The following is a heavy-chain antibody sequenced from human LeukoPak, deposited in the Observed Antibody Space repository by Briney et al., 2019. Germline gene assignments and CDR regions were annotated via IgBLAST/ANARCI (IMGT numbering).Heavy chain of an antibody. D-gene: IGHD1-26*01. Sequence: SETLSLTCTVSGYSISSGYYWGWIRQPPGKGLEWIGSIYHSGSTYYNPSLKSRVTISVDTSKNQLSLKLSSVTAADTAVYYCARDGGYSGSYFLSEDAFDIWGQGTMVTVSS. V-gene: IGHV4-38-2*02. CDR1: GYSISSGYY. CDR3: ARDGGYSGSYFLSEDAFDI. CDR2: IYHSGST. J-gene: IGHJ3*02.